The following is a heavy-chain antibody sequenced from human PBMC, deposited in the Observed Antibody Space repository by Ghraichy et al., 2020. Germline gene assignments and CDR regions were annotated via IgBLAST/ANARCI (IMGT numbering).Heavy chain of an antibody. CDR3: ARVKESRFSYGMDV. D-gene: IGHD3-3*01. CDR2: IYYSGST. V-gene: IGHV4-59*01. J-gene: IGHJ6*02. Sequence: SETLSLTCTVSGGSISSYYWSWIRQPPGKGLEWIGYIYYSGSTNYNPSLKSRVTISVDTSKNQFSLKLSSVTAADTAVYYCARVKESRFSYGMDVWGQGTTVTVSS. CDR1: GGSISSYY.